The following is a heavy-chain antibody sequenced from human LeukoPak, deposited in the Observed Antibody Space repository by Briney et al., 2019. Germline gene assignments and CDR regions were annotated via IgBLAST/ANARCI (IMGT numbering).Heavy chain of an antibody. CDR1: GYTFTCYY. CDR2: INPNSGGT. D-gene: IGHD1-26*01. J-gene: IGHJ3*02. Sequence: GASVKVSCKASGYTFTCYYMHWVRQAPGQGLEGRGWINPNSGGTNYAQKFQGRVTMTRDTSISTAYMELSRLRSDDTAVYYCARFGSMGATTAFDIWGQGTMVTVSS. CDR3: ARFGSMGATTAFDI. V-gene: IGHV1-2*02.